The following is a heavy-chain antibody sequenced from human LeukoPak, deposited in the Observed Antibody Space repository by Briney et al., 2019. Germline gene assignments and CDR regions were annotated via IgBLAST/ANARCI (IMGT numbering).Heavy chain of an antibody. D-gene: IGHD5-18*01. CDR3: ARDQIGYGLDY. Sequence: PSETLSLTCIVSSGSINNHYWSCIRQPPGKGLEWIGYIYDSWNTNYNPSLKSRVTISIDTSKNQFSLNLTSVTAADTAVYYCARDQIGYGLDYWGQGTLVTVSS. V-gene: IGHV4-59*11. CDR2: IYDSWNT. J-gene: IGHJ4*02. CDR1: SGSINNHY.